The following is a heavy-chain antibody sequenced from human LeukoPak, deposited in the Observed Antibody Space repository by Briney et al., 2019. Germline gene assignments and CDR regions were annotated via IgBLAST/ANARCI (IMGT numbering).Heavy chain of an antibody. CDR1: GFTFSSYA. CDR2: IGGSGGVT. J-gene: IGHJ5*02. V-gene: IGHV3-23*01. CDR3: VKDFDYREPNWFDP. Sequence: PGGSLRLSCAASGFTFSSYAMSWVRQAPGKGLEWVSGIGGSGGVTDHADSVKGRFTISRDNSNNTLYLQMNSLRPEDTAVYYCVKDFDYREPNWFDPWGQGTLVTVSS. D-gene: IGHD4-11*01.